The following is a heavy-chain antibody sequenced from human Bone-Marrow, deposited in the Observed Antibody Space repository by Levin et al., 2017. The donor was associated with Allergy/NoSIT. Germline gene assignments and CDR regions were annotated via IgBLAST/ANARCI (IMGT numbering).Heavy chain of an antibody. CDR3: ARYCSGGSCPPQYYGMDV. Sequence: RGESLKISCAASGFPFSYYSMNWVRQAPGKGLEWLSSISIYSTYIFYADAVKGRFTISRDNAKNLLYLQMDSLRAEDTAVYYCARYCSGGSCPPQYYGMDVWGRGTTVTVS. CDR1: GFPFSYYS. J-gene: IGHJ6*02. CDR2: ISIYSTYI. D-gene: IGHD2-15*01. V-gene: IGHV3-21*04.